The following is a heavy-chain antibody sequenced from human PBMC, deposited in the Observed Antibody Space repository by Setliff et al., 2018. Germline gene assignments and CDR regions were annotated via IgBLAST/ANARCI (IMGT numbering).Heavy chain of an antibody. CDR1: GYNFANNW. V-gene: IGHV5-51*01. J-gene: IGHJ5*02. CDR3: ARGSSSLNWFDP. Sequence: GESLKISCKGSGYNFANNWIGWVRQMPGKGLEWMGIIYPGDSDTRYSPSFQGQVTISVDKSINTAYLQWSSLKASDTAMYYCARGSSSLNWFDPWGQGTLVTVSS. D-gene: IGHD6-13*01. CDR2: IYPGDSDT.